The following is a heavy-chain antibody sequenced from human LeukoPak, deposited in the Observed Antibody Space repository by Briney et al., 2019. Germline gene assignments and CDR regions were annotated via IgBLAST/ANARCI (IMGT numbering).Heavy chain of an antibody. D-gene: IGHD4-17*01. CDR1: GGSISAFY. CDR3: ASFDYGDFWYFDI. Sequence: ASETLSLTCTISGGSISAFYWSWIRQPPGKGLEWIGNIYHSGSTNYNPSLKSRVIMSVDTSKKYFSLKLSSVTGADTAVYYCASFDYGDFWYFDIWGRGALVTVSS. CDR2: IYHSGST. V-gene: IGHV4-59*01. J-gene: IGHJ2*01.